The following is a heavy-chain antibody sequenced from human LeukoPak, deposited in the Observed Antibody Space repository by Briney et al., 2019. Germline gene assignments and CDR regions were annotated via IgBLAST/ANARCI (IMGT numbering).Heavy chain of an antibody. CDR3: ARDLRDIVVVPAAIGASNYYYYYYMDV. D-gene: IGHD2-2*01. J-gene: IGHJ6*03. CDR1: GYTFTSYG. CDR2: TSAYNGNT. Sequence: ASVKVSCKASGYTFTSYGISWVRQAPGQGLEWMGWTSAYNGNTNYAQKLQGRVTMTTDTSTSTAYMELRSLRSDDTAVYYCARDLRDIVVVPAAIGASNYYYYYYMDVWGKGTTVTVSS. V-gene: IGHV1-18*01.